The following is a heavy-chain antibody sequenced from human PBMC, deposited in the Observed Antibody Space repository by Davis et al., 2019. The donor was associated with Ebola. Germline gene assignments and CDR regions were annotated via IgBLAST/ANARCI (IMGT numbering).Heavy chain of an antibody. D-gene: IGHD2-2*01. CDR3: ARDRWGYCSSTSCYAPDPYFDY. CDR2: IIPILGIA. V-gene: IGHV1-69*10. J-gene: IGHJ4*02. Sequence: SVKVSCKASGGTFSSYAISWVRQAPGQGLEWMGGIIPILGIANYAQKFQGRVTITADESTSTAYMELSSLRSEDTAVYYCARDRWGYCSSTSCYAPDPYFDYWGQGTLVTVSS. CDR1: GGTFSSYA.